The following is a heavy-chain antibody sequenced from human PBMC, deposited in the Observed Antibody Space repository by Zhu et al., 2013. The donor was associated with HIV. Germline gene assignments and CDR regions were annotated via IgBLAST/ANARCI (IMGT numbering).Heavy chain of an antibody. CDR3: ARATWIQLFGLGGFDY. CDR1: GFRFSNYG. J-gene: IGHJ4*02. V-gene: IGHV3-33*01. CDR2: IWNDGTNK. D-gene: IGHD5-18*01. Sequence: VQLVESGGGVVQPGRSLRLSCAVSGFRFSNYGMHWVRQAPGKGLEWVAVIWNDGTNKYYADSVKGRFTISRDNSKNTLYLQINSLRAEDTAVYYCARATWIQLFGLGGFDYWGQGTLVTVSS.